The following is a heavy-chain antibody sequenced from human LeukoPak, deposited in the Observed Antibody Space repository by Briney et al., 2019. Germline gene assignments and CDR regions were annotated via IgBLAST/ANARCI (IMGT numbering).Heavy chain of an antibody. V-gene: IGHV4-34*01. CDR2: INHSGST. Sequence: SETLSLTCAVYGGSLSGYYWSWIRQPPGKGLEWIGEINHSGSTNYNPSLKSRVTISVDTSKNQFSLKLSSVTAADTAVYYCARGGGRPMDYWGQGTLVTVSS. J-gene: IGHJ4*02. CDR3: ARGGGRPMDY. D-gene: IGHD3-16*01. CDR1: GGSLSGYY.